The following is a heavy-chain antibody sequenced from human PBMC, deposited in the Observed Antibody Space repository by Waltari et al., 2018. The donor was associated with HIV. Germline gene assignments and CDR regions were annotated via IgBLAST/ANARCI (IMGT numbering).Heavy chain of an antibody. CDR2: IKQEGREK. CDR1: GLTLSSYW. J-gene: IGHJ4*02. CDR3: ARDRHYDILTGSYFDY. D-gene: IGHD3-9*01. Sequence: EVQLVESGGGLVQPGGSLRLSCAASGLTLSSYWMSWVRQVPGKGLEWVANIKQEGREKYYVDSVKCRFTISRDNAKNSLYLQMNSLRAEDTAVYYCARDRHYDILTGSYFDYWGQGTLVTVSS. V-gene: IGHV3-7*01.